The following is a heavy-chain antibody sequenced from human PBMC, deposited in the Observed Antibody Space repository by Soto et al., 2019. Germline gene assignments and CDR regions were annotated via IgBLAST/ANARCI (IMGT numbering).Heavy chain of an antibody. CDR3: ARVAVAGTRYDY. V-gene: IGHV4-61*01. CDR2: IYISGST. Sequence: SETLSLTCTVSGGSVSSGSYYYTWIRQTPGKGLEWIGYIYISGSTNYNPSFKSRVTISVDKSKNQFSLKLSSVTAADTAVYYCARVAVAGTRYDYWGQGTLVTVSS. D-gene: IGHD6-19*01. J-gene: IGHJ4*02. CDR1: GGSVSSGSYY.